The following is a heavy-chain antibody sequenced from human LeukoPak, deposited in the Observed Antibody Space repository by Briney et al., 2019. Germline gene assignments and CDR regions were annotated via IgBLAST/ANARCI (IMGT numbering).Heavy chain of an antibody. J-gene: IGHJ5*02. V-gene: IGHV4-38-2*02. Sequence: SETLSLTCTVSGYSISSGYFWGWIRPPPGKGLEGIGSIYHSGATYYNPSLKSRVTISVDTSKNQFSLKLTSVTAADTAVYYCARGYSSSWYFNWFDPWGQGTLVTVSS. CDR3: ARGYSSSWYFNWFDP. CDR2: IYHSGAT. D-gene: IGHD6-13*01. CDR1: GYSISSGYF.